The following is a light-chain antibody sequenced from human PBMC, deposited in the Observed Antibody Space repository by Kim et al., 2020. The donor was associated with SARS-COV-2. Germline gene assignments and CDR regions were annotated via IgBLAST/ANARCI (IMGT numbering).Light chain of an antibody. Sequence: QAGLTQPPSVSKDLRQTATLTCTGNTNNVGNEGAAWLQQHQGHPPKLLSYRNNNRPSGISERFSASRSGNTASPTITGLQPEDEADYYCSAWDNSLGAWVFGGGTQLTVL. CDR3: SAWDNSLGAWV. CDR1: TNNVGNEG. CDR2: RNN. V-gene: IGLV10-54*04. J-gene: IGLJ3*02.